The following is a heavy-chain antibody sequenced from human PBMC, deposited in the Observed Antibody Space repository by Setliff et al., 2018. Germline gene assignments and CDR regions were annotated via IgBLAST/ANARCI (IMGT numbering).Heavy chain of an antibody. J-gene: IGHJ4*02. D-gene: IGHD5-18*01. V-gene: IGHV3-48*04. CDR1: GFTFSSYS. Sequence: GSLRLSCAASGFTFSSYSMNWVRQAPGKGLEWVSYISSSSSTIYYADSVKGRFTISRDNAKNSLYLHMTSLRAEDTAMYYCAKRGDTRTFDYWGQGTLVTVSS. CDR2: ISSSSSTI. CDR3: AKRGDTRTFDY.